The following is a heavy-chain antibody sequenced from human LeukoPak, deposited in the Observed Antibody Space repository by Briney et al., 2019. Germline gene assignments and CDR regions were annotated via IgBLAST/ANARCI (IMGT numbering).Heavy chain of an antibody. CDR2: INHSGST. D-gene: IGHD2-2*01. J-gene: IGHJ5*02. CDR3: ARGKPPIRYCSSTSCYGGGQNWFDP. CDR1: GGSFSGYY. V-gene: IGHV4-34*01. Sequence: ASETLSLTYAVYGGSFSGYYWSWIRQPPGKGLEWIGEINHSGSTNYNPSLKSRVTISVDTSKNQFSLKLSSVTAADTAVYYCARGKPPIRYCSSTSCYGGGQNWFDPWGQGTLVTVSS.